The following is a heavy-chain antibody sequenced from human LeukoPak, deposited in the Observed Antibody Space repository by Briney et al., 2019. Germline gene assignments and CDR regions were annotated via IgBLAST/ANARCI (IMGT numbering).Heavy chain of an antibody. Sequence: GASVKVSCKASGYTFTSYDINWVRQATGQGLEWMGWMNPNSGNTGYAQKFQGRVTITRNTSISTAYMELSSPRSEDTAVYYCARVRYYDFWSGYYRTDDAFDIWGQGTMVTVSS. J-gene: IGHJ3*02. CDR2: MNPNSGNT. CDR1: GYTFTSYD. CDR3: ARVRYYDFWSGYYRTDDAFDI. V-gene: IGHV1-8*03. D-gene: IGHD3-3*01.